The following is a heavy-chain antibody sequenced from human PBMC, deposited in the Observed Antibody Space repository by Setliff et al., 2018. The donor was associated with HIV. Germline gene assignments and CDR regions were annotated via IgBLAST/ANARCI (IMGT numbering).Heavy chain of an antibody. D-gene: IGHD3-16*01. CDR3: AKEQAEEVGGLGPPFDY. Sequence: KPSETLSLTCSISGATIHYHYWSWIRQPPGKGLEWIGYVDYSGDTEYNPSLQSRATISRDPSKNQFSLKLSSVTAADTAVYYCAKEQAEEVGGLGPPFDYWGQGTLVTVSS. CDR1: GATIHYHY. J-gene: IGHJ4*02. CDR2: VDYSGDT. V-gene: IGHV4-59*11.